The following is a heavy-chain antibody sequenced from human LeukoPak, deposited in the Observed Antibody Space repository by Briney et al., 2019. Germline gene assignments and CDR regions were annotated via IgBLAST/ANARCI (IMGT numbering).Heavy chain of an antibody. D-gene: IGHD6-13*01. CDR3: AKDMSGAAAGTQGFDY. V-gene: IGHV3-30*04. CDR1: GFTFSTYA. Sequence: GGSLRLSCAASGFTFSTYAMYWVRQAPGKGLEWVAVIPYDGSNKYYADSVKGRFTISRENSKNRLYLQMNSLRAEDMALYYCAKDMSGAAAGTQGFDYWGQGTLVTVSS. CDR2: IPYDGSNK. J-gene: IGHJ4*02.